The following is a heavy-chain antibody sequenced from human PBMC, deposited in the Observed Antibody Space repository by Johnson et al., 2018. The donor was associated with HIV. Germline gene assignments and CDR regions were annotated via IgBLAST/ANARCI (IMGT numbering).Heavy chain of an antibody. CDR2: IGTAGDT. CDR3: ARGGMWFGGYDAFDI. CDR1: GFTFSNYG. D-gene: IGHD3-10*01. J-gene: IGHJ3*02. Sequence: QVQLVESGGGVVQPGGSLRLSCAASGFTFSNYGMHWARQAPGKGLEWVSAIGTAGDTYYADSVKGRFTISRDNSKNTLWLQMNSLRAEDTAVYYCARGGMWFGGYDAFDIWGQGTMVTVCS. V-gene: IGHV3-NL1*01.